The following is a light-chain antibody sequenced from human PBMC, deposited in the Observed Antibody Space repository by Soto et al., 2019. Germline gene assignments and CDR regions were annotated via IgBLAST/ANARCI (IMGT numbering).Light chain of an antibody. J-gene: IGKJ1*01. CDR2: GAS. Sequence: EIVLTQSPGTLSLSPGERATLSCRASQSVSSSYLAWYRQKPGQAPRLLVYGASSRATGIPDRFSGGGSGTDCTLTISRLEPEDFAVYYCQHYGSSAWTFGQGTKVEIK. V-gene: IGKV3-20*01. CDR1: QSVSSSY. CDR3: QHYGSSAWT.